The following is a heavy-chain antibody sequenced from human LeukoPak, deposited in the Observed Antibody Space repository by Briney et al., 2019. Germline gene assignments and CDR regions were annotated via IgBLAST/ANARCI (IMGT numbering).Heavy chain of an antibody. CDR3: ARQSSGTYYSAFDI. CDR2: IYPGDSDI. D-gene: IGHD1-26*01. Sequence: GESLKVSCKASGYIFTSYWIGWVRQMPGKGLEWMAIIYPGDSDIRYSPSFQGQVTISADMSITTAYLQWTSLKASDTAIYYCARQSSGTYYSAFDIWGQGAMVTLSS. J-gene: IGHJ3*02. CDR1: GYIFTSYW. V-gene: IGHV5-51*01.